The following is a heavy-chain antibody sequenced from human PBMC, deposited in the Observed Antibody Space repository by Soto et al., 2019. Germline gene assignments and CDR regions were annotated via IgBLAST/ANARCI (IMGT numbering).Heavy chain of an antibody. Sequence: QVQLVQSGAEVRKPGASVKVSCKTSGYTFTDYDINWVRQAPGQGLEWVGRMNPNSGRTDYAQKLEGRVTMTRDISISTAYMELSSLGYDDTAVYFCSTWGRNCWYTGFFWGHGTLVTVSS. CDR1: GYTFTDYD. J-gene: IGHJ4*01. CDR2: MNPNSGRT. CDR3: STWGRNCWYTGFF. V-gene: IGHV1-8*02. D-gene: IGHD6-13*01.